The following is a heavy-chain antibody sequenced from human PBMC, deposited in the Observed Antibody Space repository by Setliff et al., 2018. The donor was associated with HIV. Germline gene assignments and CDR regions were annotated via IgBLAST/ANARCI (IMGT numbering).Heavy chain of an antibody. CDR1: GFSLTTSGVG. V-gene: IGHV2-5*01. CDR3: AHNRDHSTGPYFYDY. Sequence: SGPTLVNPTQTLTLTCTFSGFSLTTSGVGVGWIRQPPGEALEWLALIYWNDDKRYNLSLKSGLTVTKDTSKKEVVVTMTNMDPVDTATYYCAHNRDHSTGPYFYDYWGQGTRVTVSS. J-gene: IGHJ4*02. D-gene: IGHD6-19*01. CDR2: IYWNDDK.